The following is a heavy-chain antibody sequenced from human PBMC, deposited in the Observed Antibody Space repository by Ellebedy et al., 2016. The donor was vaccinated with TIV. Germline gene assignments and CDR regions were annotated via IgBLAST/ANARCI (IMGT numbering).Heavy chain of an antibody. J-gene: IGHJ4*02. V-gene: IGHV3-21*01. CDR1: GFIFSSYR. D-gene: IGHD1/OR15-1a*01. CDR2: ISSTGSYT. Sequence: PGGSLRLSCAASGFIFSSYRMNWVRQAPGKGLEWVSSISSTGSYTYYADSVKGRFTISRDNAKNSLYLQMNSLRAEDTAVYYCARENWYNDYWGQGTLVTVSS. CDR3: ARENWYNDY.